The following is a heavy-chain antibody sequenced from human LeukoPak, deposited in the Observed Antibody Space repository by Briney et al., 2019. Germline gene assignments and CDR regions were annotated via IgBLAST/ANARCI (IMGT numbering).Heavy chain of an antibody. CDR1: GFTFSSYA. V-gene: IGHV3-30-3*01. D-gene: IGHD3-10*01. Sequence: GGSLRLSCAASGFTFSSYAMHWVRQAPGKGLEWVAVISYDGSNKYYADSVKGRFTISRDNSKNTLYLQMNSLRAEDTAVYYCARDREGHGSGSSHYYYYGMDVWGQGTTVTVSS. CDR3: ARDREGHGSGSSHYYYYGMDV. J-gene: IGHJ6*02. CDR2: ISYDGSNK.